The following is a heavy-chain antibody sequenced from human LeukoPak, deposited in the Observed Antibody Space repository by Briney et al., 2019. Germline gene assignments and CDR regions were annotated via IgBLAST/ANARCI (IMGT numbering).Heavy chain of an antibody. V-gene: IGHV1-3*01. D-gene: IGHD1-20*01. J-gene: IGHJ4*02. CDR3: ARRGDETNWNDHRFDY. CDR1: GYTFTNHA. CDR2: IDAANGNT. Sequence: ASVKVSCKASGYTFTNHAMHWVRQVPGQGLEWMGWIDAANGNTKYSQKFQGRVTITRDTSASIVYMYLSSLRSEDTAVYYCARRGDETNWNDHRFDYWGQGTLVTVSS.